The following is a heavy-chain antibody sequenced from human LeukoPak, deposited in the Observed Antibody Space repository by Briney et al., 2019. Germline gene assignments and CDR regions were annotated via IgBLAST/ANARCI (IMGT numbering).Heavy chain of an antibody. D-gene: IGHD2-15*01. Sequence: SMKVSCKASGFTLSRSAVQWARQARGQRLEWIGWIVVGSGNTNYAQKFQERVTITRDMSTSTAYMELSSLRSEDTAVYYRAAGYCSGGSCPPDYWGQGTLVTVSS. CDR2: IVVGSGNT. CDR1: GFTLSRSA. V-gene: IGHV1-58*01. J-gene: IGHJ4*02. CDR3: AAGYCSGGSCPPDY.